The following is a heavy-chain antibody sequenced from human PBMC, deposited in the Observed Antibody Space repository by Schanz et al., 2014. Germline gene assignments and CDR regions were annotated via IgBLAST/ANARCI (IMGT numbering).Heavy chain of an antibody. CDR2: IYHTGST. J-gene: IGHJ6*03. V-gene: IGHV4-34*01. D-gene: IGHD4-17*01. CDR3: ARGNNFDYGDAFFNYYYYCMGV. Sequence: QVQLQQWGAALLKPSETLPLTCGVFGGSFSGYYWSWIRQPPGKGLEWIGEIYHTGSTNYNPSLKSRVTISVDTSKTQFSLKLSSVTAADTAVYYCARGNNFDYGDAFFNYYYYCMGVVGRGITVTVSS. CDR1: GGSFSGYY.